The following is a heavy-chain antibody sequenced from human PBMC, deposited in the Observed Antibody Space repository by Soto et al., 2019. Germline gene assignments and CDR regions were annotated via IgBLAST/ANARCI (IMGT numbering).Heavy chain of an antibody. D-gene: IGHD5-18*01. J-gene: IGHJ4*02. V-gene: IGHV3-33*01. Sequence: QVQLVESGGGVVQPGRSLRLSCAASGFTFSSYGMHWVRQAPGKGLEWVAVIWYDGSNKYYADSVKGRFTISRDNSKYTLYLQMNILRAEDTAVYYCARDPGYSYGSPPFYWGQGTLVTVSS. CDR2: IWYDGSNK. CDR1: GFTFSSYG. CDR3: ARDPGYSYGSPPFY.